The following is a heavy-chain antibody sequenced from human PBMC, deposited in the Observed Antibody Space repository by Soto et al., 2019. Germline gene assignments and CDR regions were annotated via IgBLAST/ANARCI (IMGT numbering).Heavy chain of an antibody. CDR2: MNPNSGDT. CDR3: VGHAR. V-gene: IGHV1-8*01. Sequence: QVQLVQSGAEVRKPGASVTVSCKASGYTFTNYDINWVRQATGQGLEWMGWMNPNSGDTGCAQKFQGRVTLTRNASISTAYMELSSLSSDDKAVYYCVGHARWGPGTLVTVSS. J-gene: IGHJ4*02. CDR1: GYTFTNYD.